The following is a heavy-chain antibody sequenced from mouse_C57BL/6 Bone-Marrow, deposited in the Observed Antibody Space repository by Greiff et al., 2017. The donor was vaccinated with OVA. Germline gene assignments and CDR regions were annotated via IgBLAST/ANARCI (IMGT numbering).Heavy chain of an antibody. D-gene: IGHD1-1*01. J-gene: IGHJ2*01. V-gene: IGHV1-64*01. CDR3: ARKKDYYGTPYYFDD. CDR1: GYTFTSYW. CDR2: IHPNSGST. Sequence: QVQLQQPGAELVKPGASVKLSCKASGYTFTSYWMHWVKQRPGQGLEWIGMIHPNSGSTNYNEKFKSKATLTVDKSSSTAYMQLSSLTSEDSAVYYCARKKDYYGTPYYFDDWGQGTTLTVSS.